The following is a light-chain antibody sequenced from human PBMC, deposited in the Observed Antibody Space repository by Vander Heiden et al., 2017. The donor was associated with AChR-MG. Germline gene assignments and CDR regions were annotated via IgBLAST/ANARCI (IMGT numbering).Light chain of an antibody. CDR1: ERHTTASTY. J-gene: IGLJ1*01. CDR2: NVD. Sequence: QSPLTQPASASASPGQSITSTCTATERHTTASTYVYWYQHHPGKVPKLLIYNVDKRPSGIPSRFSGSKSGDTASLTITGLQSDDEADYYCRVSTSCSDVDRFFGTATTVTVL. CDR3: RVSTSCSDVDRF. V-gene: IGLV2-14*03.